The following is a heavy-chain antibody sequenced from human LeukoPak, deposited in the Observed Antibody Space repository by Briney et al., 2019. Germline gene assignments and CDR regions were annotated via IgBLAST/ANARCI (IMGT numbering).Heavy chain of an antibody. Sequence: SETLSLTCAVYGGSFSGYYWSWIRQPPGKGLEWIGEINHSGSTNYNPSLKSRVTISVDTSKNQFSLKLSSVTAADTAVYYCARAPLPPIIGGPTVYFDYWGQGTLVTVSS. CDR3: ARAPLPPIIGGPTVYFDY. V-gene: IGHV4-34*01. CDR1: GGSFSGYY. D-gene: IGHD3-3*01. J-gene: IGHJ4*02. CDR2: INHSGST.